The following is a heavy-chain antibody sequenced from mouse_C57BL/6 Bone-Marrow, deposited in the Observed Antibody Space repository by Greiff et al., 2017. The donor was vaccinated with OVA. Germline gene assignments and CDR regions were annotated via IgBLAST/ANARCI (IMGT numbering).Heavy chain of an antibody. Sequence: EVKLVESGGGLVQPKGSLKLSCAASGFSFNTYSMNWVRQAPGKGLEWVARIRSKSNNYATYYADSVKDRFTISRNDSESMLYLQMNNLKTEDTAMYYCERHEGYGTGFDYGGQGTTLTVSS. V-gene: IGHV10-1*01. CDR2: IRSKSNNYAT. J-gene: IGHJ2*01. CDR3: ERHEGYGTGFDY. CDR1: GFSFNTYS. D-gene: IGHD1-1*01.